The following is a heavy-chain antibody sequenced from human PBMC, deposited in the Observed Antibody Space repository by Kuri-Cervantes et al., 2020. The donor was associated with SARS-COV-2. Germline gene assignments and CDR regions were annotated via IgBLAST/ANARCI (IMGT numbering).Heavy chain of an antibody. CDR3: ARDSKDKNPTYYYDSSGYYYLSAFDI. Sequence: SETLSLTCTVSGGSISSGSYYWSWIRQPAGKGLEWIGHIYTSGSTNYNPSLKSRVTMSVDTSKNQFSLKLSSVTAADTAVYYCARDSKDKNPTYYYDSSGYYYLSAFDIWGQGTMVTVSS. CDR2: IYTSGST. CDR1: GGSISSGSYY. V-gene: IGHV4-61*09. D-gene: IGHD3-22*01. J-gene: IGHJ3*02.